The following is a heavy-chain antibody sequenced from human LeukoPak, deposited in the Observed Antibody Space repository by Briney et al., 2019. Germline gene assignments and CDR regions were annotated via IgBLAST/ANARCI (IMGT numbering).Heavy chain of an antibody. CDR1: GGTFSSYA. D-gene: IGHD4-17*01. V-gene: IGHV1-69*01. CDR3: ARAPDYGDYSSRFDP. J-gene: IGHJ5*02. CDR2: IIPIFGTA. Sequence: ASVKVSCKASGGTFSSYAISWVRQAPGQGLEWMGGIIPIFGTANYAQKFQGRVTITADESTSTAYMELSSPRSEDTAVYYCARAPDYGDYSSRFDPWGQGTLVTVSS.